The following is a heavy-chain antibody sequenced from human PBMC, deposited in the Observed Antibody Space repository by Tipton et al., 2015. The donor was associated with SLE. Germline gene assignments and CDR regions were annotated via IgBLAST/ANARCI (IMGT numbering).Heavy chain of an antibody. Sequence: QSGPEVKKPGASVKVSCKASGYTFTDHYVHWVRQAPGQGLEWMAWINANTGGTNYPQKFQDRVSVTRDTSINTVYMEMSRLGSDDTAVYYCARAHLSCSGGSCYSAYYFFGMVVWGQGTTVTVSS. CDR2: INANTGGT. D-gene: IGHD2-15*01. CDR3: ARAHLSCSGGSCYSAYYFFGMVV. V-gene: IGHV1-2*02. CDR1: GYTFTDHY. J-gene: IGHJ6*02.